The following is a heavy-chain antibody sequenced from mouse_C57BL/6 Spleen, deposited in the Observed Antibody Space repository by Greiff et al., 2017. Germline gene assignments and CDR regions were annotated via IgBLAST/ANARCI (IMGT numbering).Heavy chain of an antibody. V-gene: IGHV1-64*01. Sequence: VQLQQPGAELVKPGASVKLSCKASGYTFTSYWMHWVKQRPGQGLEWIGMIHPNSGSTNYNEKFKSKATLTVDKSSSTAYMQLSSLTSEDSAVYYCARGAYGNSGYFDYWGQGTTLTVSS. D-gene: IGHD2-1*01. CDR3: ARGAYGNSGYFDY. CDR1: GYTFTSYW. J-gene: IGHJ2*01. CDR2: IHPNSGST.